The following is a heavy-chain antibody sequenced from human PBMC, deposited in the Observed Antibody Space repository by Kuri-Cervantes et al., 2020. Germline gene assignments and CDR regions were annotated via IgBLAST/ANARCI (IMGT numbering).Heavy chain of an antibody. J-gene: IGHJ3*02. V-gene: IGHV4-34*01. Sequence: SETLSLTCAVYGGSFSGYCWSWIRQPPGKGLEWIGEINHSGSTNYNPSLKSRVTISVDTSRNQFSLKLSSVTAADTAVYYCASGRGGAFDIWGQGTMVTVSS. CDR2: INHSGST. CDR3: ASGRGGAFDI. D-gene: IGHD3-16*01. CDR1: GGSFSGYC.